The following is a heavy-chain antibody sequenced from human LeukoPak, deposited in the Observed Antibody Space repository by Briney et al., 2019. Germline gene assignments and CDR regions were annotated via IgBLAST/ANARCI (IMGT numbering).Heavy chain of an antibody. CDR1: GGSVSTYF. CDR3: ARDRVDSSGYYYYYGMDV. D-gene: IGHD3-22*01. V-gene: IGHV4-4*07. Sequence: SETLSITCTVSGGSVSTYFWSWIRQPAGKGLEWLGRIYTSGSTNYNPSLKSRVTMSADTSKNQFSLRLRSVTAADTAVYYCARDRVDSSGYYYYYGMDVWGQGTTVTVSS. J-gene: IGHJ6*02. CDR2: IYTSGST.